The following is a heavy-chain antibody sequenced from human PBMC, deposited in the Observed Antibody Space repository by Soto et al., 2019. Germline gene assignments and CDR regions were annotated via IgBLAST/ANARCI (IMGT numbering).Heavy chain of an antibody. Sequence: GGSLRLSCAASGFTFSSYWMSWVRQAPGKGLEWVANIKQDGSEKYYVDSVKGRFTISRDNAKNSLYLQMNSLRAEDTAVYYCARDSMVGPYYCSSTSCYNPYYYMDVWGKGTTVTVSS. J-gene: IGHJ6*03. CDR3: ARDSMVGPYYCSSTSCYNPYYYMDV. CDR2: IKQDGSEK. D-gene: IGHD2-2*02. V-gene: IGHV3-7*01. CDR1: GFTFSSYW.